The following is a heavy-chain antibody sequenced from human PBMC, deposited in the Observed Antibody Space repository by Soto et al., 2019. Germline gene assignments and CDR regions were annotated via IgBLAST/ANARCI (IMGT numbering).Heavy chain of an antibody. J-gene: IGHJ4*02. CDR1: GFSLRNSGVG. CDR3: AHLTTGGFYFDY. Sequence: SGPTLVNPTQTLTLTCTFSGFSLRNSGVGVGWIRQPPGKALEWLALIYWDDDKRYSPSLKSRLTITKDTSKNQVVLTMTNMDPVDIATYYCAHLTTGGFYFDYWGQGTLVTVSS. D-gene: IGHD4-17*01. V-gene: IGHV2-5*02. CDR2: IYWDDDK.